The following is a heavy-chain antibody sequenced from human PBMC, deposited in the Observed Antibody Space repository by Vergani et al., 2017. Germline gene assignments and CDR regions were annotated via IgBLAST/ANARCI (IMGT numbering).Heavy chain of an antibody. CDR2: IKIKTDGGTT. V-gene: IGHV3-15*01. Sequence: ELQLVESGGGLVKPGGSLRLSCAASGFTFSNAWMSWVRQAPGKGLEWVGRIKIKTDGGTTDYAAPVKGRFTISRDDSKNTLYLQMNSLKTEDTAVYYCTTDRPYYDIWTGYYSGDYWGQGTLVTVSS. D-gene: IGHD3-9*01. J-gene: IGHJ4*02. CDR1: GFTFSNAW. CDR3: TTDRPYYDIWTGYYSGDY.